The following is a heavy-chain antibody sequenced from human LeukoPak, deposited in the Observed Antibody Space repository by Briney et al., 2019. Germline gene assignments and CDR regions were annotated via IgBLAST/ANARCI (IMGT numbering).Heavy chain of an antibody. CDR3: AKGPLIEVAGTTWDY. D-gene: IGHD6-19*01. J-gene: IGHJ4*02. Sequence: GGPLRLSCAASGFTFSSYAMSWVRQAPEKRLEWVSAISGSGGNTYYADSVKGRFTISRDNSKNTLYLQMNSLRVEDTAVYYCAKGPLIEVAGTTWDYWGQGTLVTVSS. V-gene: IGHV3-23*01. CDR2: ISGSGGNT. CDR1: GFTFSSYA.